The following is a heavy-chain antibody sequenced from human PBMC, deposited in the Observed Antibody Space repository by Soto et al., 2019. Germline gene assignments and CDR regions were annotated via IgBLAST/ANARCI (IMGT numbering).Heavy chain of an antibody. J-gene: IGHJ4*02. CDR2: VYYSGTT. D-gene: IGHD6-13*01. Sequence: QVQLQEPGPGLVKPSETLSLTCTVSGGSISSYYWTWIRQPPGKGLEWVGYVYYSGTTYYNPSLQSRVTISVDTSKNQFSLKVKSVTAADTAIYYCARAGSTWRYFFDYWGQGSLVTVSS. CDR1: GGSISSYY. CDR3: ARAGSTWRYFFDY. V-gene: IGHV4-59*01.